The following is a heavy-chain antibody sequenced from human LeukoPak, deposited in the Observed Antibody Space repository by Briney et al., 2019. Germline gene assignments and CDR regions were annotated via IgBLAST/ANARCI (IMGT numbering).Heavy chain of an antibody. CDR1: GGTFSSYA. J-gene: IGHJ4*02. V-gene: IGHV1-69*05. D-gene: IGHD3-22*01. CDR2: IIPIFGTA. CDR3: ARALSSREHVLTYYYDSSGYYFDY. Sequence: GSSVKVSCKASGGTFSSYAISWVRQAPGQGLEWMGGIIPIFGTANYAQKFQGRVTITRDTSASTAYMELSSLRSEDTAVYYCARALSSREHVLTYYYDSSGYYFDYWGQGTLVTVSS.